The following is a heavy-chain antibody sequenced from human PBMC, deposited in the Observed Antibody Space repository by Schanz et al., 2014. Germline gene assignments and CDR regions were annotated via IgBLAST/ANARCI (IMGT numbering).Heavy chain of an antibody. CDR2: ISAYNGNA. CDR3: ARDAADFYDILAEEDY. Sequence: QVQLVQSGAEVKKPGASVKVSCKASGYTFTSYGISWVRQAPGQGLEWMGWISAYNGNAKYPQKFQGRVTMTTDTSASTAYMELRSLRSDDTAVYYCARDAADFYDILAEEDYWGQGTLXTVSS. D-gene: IGHD3-9*01. CDR1: GYTFTSYG. J-gene: IGHJ4*02. V-gene: IGHV1-18*01.